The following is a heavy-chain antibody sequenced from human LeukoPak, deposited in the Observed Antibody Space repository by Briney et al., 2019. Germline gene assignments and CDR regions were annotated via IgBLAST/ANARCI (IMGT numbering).Heavy chain of an antibody. V-gene: IGHV3-30*02. CDR3: AKDEVCSSTSCYPFDY. D-gene: IGHD2-2*01. J-gene: IGHJ4*02. Sequence: GGSLRLSCAGSGFTFSSYGMHWVRQAPGKGLEWVAFIRYDGSNKYYADSVKGRFTISRDNSKNTLYLQMNSLRAEDTAVYYCAKDEVCSSTSCYPFDYWGQGTLVTVSS. CDR1: GFTFSSYG. CDR2: IRYDGSNK.